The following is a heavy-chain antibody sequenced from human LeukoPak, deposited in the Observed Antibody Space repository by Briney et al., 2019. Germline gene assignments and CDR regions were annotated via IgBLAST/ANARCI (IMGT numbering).Heavy chain of an antibody. Sequence: SETLSLTCAVSGYSISSGYYWGWIRQPPGKGLEWIGSIHHSGSTYYNPSLKSRVTISVDTSKNQFSLKLSSVTAADTAVYYCARSSGGNSGALDYWGQGTLVTVSS. V-gene: IGHV4-38-2*01. J-gene: IGHJ4*02. CDR2: IHHSGST. CDR3: ARSSGGNSGALDY. CDR1: GYSISSGYY. D-gene: IGHD4-23*01.